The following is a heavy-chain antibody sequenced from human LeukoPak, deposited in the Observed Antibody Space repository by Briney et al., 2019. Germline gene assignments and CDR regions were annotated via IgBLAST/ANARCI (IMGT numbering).Heavy chain of an antibody. CDR1: GFTLSDYY. Sequence: RSGRTLRISCAASGFTLSDYYMSWIRQTPGKGLEWVSYISSSGSAMFYAASVKGRFTISRDNAKNSLYLQMNSLRAEDTAVYYCARVVYCSGGSCHIFAFDIWGQGTMVTVSS. CDR2: ISSSGSAM. CDR3: ARVVYCSGGSCHIFAFDI. V-gene: IGHV3-11*01. J-gene: IGHJ3*02. D-gene: IGHD2-15*01.